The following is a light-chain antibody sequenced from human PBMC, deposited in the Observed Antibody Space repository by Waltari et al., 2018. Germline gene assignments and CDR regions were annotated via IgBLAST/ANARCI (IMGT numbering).Light chain of an antibody. CDR3: LFYMGSGIWV. V-gene: IGLV8-61*01. CDR2: TST. J-gene: IGLJ3*02. Sequence: QIVVTQEPSLSVSPGGEVTLTRALSFGSVCSTYYASWSQQTTGQAPRPPVYTSTSRSSGVPDRFSGSFLGNKAALTITGAQADDEADYYCLFYMGSGIWVFGGGTRLTVL. CDR1: FGSVCSTYY.